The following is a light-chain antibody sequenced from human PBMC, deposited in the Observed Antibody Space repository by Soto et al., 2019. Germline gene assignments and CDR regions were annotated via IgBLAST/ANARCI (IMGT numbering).Light chain of an antibody. CDR2: DVS. CDR3: GSYTTSNTRQIV. Sequence: QSVLTQPASVSGSPGHSITISCTGTSSDVGGYNYVSWYQHHPGKAPKLLIYDVSNRPSGISNRFSGSKSDNTASLTISGLQPEDEADYYCGSYTTSNTRQIVFGTGTKVTVL. CDR1: SSDVGGYNY. J-gene: IGLJ1*01. V-gene: IGLV2-14*03.